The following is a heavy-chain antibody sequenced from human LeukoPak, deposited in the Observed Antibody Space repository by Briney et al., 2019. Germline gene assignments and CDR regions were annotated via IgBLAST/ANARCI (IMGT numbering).Heavy chain of an antibody. J-gene: IGHJ2*01. Sequence: SETLSLTCTVSGGSISSSSYYWGWIRQPPGKGLEWIGSIYYSGSTYYNPSLKSRVTISVDASRAQFSLKLRSVTAADTATYYCARSLELRVYGYFDLWGRGTPVTVSS. CDR3: ARSLELRVYGYFDL. D-gene: IGHD3-16*01. CDR2: IYYSGST. V-gene: IGHV4-39*07. CDR1: GGSISSSSYY.